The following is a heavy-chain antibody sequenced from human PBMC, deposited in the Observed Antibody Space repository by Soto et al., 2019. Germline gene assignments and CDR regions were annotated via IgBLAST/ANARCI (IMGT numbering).Heavy chain of an antibody. CDR3: ARLVYDTRLNYMYFDF. CDR2: IFHDGTA. J-gene: IGHJ4*02. Sequence: SETLWISCAIGVVSISSGNWWTCFRQSPQRGLEYIGEIFHDGTANYYPSFERRVAISADTSKNQFSLKLTSVTAADTAIYFCARLVYDTRLNYMYFDFWGQGTLVTVSS. V-gene: IGHV4-4*02. CDR1: VVSISSGNW. D-gene: IGHD3-10*01.